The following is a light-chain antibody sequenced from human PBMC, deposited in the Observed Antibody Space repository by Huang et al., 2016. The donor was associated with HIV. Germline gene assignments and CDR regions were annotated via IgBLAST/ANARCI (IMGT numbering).Light chain of an antibody. J-gene: IGKJ1*01. CDR3: QQRSNWPPWT. V-gene: IGKV3-11*01. Sequence: EIVLTQSPATLSLSPGERAPLSCRASQSVSSYLAWYQQKPGQAPRLLIYEASNRATGIPARFSGSGSGTDFTLTISSLEPEDFAVYYCQQRSNWPPWTFGQGTKVEIK. CDR2: EAS. CDR1: QSVSSY.